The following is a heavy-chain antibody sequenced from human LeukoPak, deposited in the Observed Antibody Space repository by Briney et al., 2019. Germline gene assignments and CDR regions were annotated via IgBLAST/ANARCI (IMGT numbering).Heavy chain of an antibody. CDR2: ISGRGDGS. J-gene: IGHJ4*02. D-gene: IGHD3-22*01. V-gene: IGHV3-23*01. CDR3: AKSAPYDSYDASGYSDF. CDR1: GFNFSNYG. Sequence: EGSLRLSCATSGFNFSNYGMNWVRQPPGKGLEWVSIISGRGDGSYYADSVKGRFTISRDNHKNTLYLQMDRLRDEDTAVYYCAKSAPYDSYDASGYSDFWGQGTLVTVSS.